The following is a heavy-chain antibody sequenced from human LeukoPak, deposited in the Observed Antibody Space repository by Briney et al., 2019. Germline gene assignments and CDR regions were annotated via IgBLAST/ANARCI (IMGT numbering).Heavy chain of an antibody. CDR1: GFTFSSSE. CDR2: ISSSGGTI. J-gene: IGHJ4*02. D-gene: IGHD3-22*01. V-gene: IGHV3-48*03. CDR3: AWDEHQYYSESSGRFDY. Sequence: GGSLRLSCAASGFTFSSSEMNWVRQAPGKGLEWVSYISSSGGTISYADSVKGRFTISRDNAKNSLYLQTNSLRVEDTAVYYCAWDEHQYYSESSGRFDYWGQGTLVTVSS.